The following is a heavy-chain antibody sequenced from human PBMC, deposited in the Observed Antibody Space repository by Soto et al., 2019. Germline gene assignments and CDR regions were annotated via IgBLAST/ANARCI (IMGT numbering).Heavy chain of an antibody. CDR2: IIPIFGTA. D-gene: IGHD2-15*01. J-gene: IGHJ6*02. CDR3: AGCPLNSGGSCYDYYYYGMDV. Sequence: SVKVSCKASGGTFSSYAISWVRQAPGQGLEWMGGIIPIFGTANYAQKFQGRVTITADESTSTADMALSSQRSEDTAGYYCAGCPLNSGGSCYDYYYYGMDVWGQGTTVTVSS. V-gene: IGHV1-69*13. CDR1: GGTFSSYA.